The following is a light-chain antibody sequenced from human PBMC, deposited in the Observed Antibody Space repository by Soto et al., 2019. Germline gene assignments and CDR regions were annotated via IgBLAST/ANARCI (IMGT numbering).Light chain of an antibody. CDR2: LGS. J-gene: IGKJ5*01. V-gene: IGKV2-28*01. CDR3: MQALQTPYT. CDR1: QSLLHSSGCNY. Sequence: DIVMTQSPLSLPVTPGEPASISCRSSQSLLHSSGCNYLDWYLQKPGQSPQLLICLGSNRASGVPDRFSGSGSGTDFTLKISRVEAEDVGVYYCMQALQTPYTFGQGTRLEIK.